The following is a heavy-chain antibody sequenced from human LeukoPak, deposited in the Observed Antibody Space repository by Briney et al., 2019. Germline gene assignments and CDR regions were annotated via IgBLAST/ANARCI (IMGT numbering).Heavy chain of an antibody. D-gene: IGHD2-21*02. CDR1: GGSFSGYY. V-gene: IGHV4-34*01. CDR3: ARVVVVTAILGWFDP. CDR2: INHSGST. J-gene: IGHJ5*02. Sequence: SETLSLTCAVYGGSFSGYYWIWIRQPPGKGLEWIGEINHSGSTNYNPSLKSRVTISVDTSKNQFSLKLSSVTAADTAVYYCARVVVVTAILGWFDPWGQGTLVTVSS.